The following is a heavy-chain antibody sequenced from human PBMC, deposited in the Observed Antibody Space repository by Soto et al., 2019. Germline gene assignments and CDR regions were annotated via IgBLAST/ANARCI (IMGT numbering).Heavy chain of an antibody. Sequence: QVQLVESGGGVVQPGRSLRLSCAASGFTFSSYGMAWVRQAPGKGLEWVAIIWYDGSKKYHADSVKGRFTISRDNSKNTLYLQMNSLRAEDTAVYLCARDPSNCDSGSTYFDYWGQGTLVTVSS. D-gene: IGHD3-10*01. CDR3: ARDPSNCDSGSTYFDY. V-gene: IGHV3-33*01. CDR2: IWYDGSKK. J-gene: IGHJ4*02. CDR1: GFTFSSYG.